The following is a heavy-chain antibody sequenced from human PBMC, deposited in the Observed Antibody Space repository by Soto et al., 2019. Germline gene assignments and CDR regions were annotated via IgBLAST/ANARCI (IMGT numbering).Heavy chain of an antibody. J-gene: IGHJ5*02. CDR3: ATGDSRHDLFPNWFDP. Sequence: ASVKVSCKVSGYTLTELSMHWVRQAPGKGLEWMGGFDPEDGETIYAQKFQGRVTMTEDTSTDTAYMELSSLRSEDTAVYYCATGDSRHDLFPNWFDPWGQGTLVTVSS. CDR2: FDPEDGET. D-gene: IGHD5-12*01. V-gene: IGHV1-24*01. CDR1: GYTLTELS.